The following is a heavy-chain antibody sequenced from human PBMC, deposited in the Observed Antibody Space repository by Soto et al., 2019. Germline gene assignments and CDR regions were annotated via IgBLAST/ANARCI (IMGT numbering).Heavy chain of an antibody. CDR1: GFTFSSYA. D-gene: IGHD5-12*01. J-gene: IGHJ4*02. Sequence: EVQLLESGGGLVQPGGALRLSCAASGFTFSSYAMSWVRQAPGKGLEWGSAISGSGGSTYYADSVKGRFTISRDNSKNTQYLQMNSLRAEDTAVYYCAKLKMATPYYFDYWGQGTLVTVSS. V-gene: IGHV3-23*01. CDR2: ISGSGGST. CDR3: AKLKMATPYYFDY.